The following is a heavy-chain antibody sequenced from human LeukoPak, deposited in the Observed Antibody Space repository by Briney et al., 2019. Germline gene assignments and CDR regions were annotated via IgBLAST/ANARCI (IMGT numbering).Heavy chain of an antibody. J-gene: IGHJ4*02. CDR2: IYWDEDK. CDR3: ASSFNWNLYDY. Sequence: GSGPTLVNPTQTLTLTCTFSGFSLSTSGVGVGWIRQPPGKALEWLAIIYWDEDKRYSPSLKSRLAITKDTSKNQVVLTMTNMDPVDTATYYCASSFNWNLYDYWGQGTLVTVSS. D-gene: IGHD1-1*01. CDR1: GFSLSTSGVG. V-gene: IGHV2-5*02.